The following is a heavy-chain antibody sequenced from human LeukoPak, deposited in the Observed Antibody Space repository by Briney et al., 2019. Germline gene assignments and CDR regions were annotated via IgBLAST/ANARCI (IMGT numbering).Heavy chain of an antibody. CDR2: NKYDGSES. CDR3: AKSDWFDP. Sequence: RTGGSLRLSCAASGFTLSGHWMHWFRQPPGKGLVWVSRNKYDGSESYYADSVKGRFTISRDNAKNTLYLQMNSLRVEDTAVYYCAKSDWFDPWGQGTLVTVSS. V-gene: IGHV3-74*01. J-gene: IGHJ5*02. CDR1: GFTLSGHW.